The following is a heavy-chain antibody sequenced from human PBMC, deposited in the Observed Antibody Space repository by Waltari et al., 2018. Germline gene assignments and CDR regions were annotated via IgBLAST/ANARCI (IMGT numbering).Heavy chain of an antibody. CDR1: GLTFGSYW. D-gene: IGHD1-26*01. V-gene: IGHV3-7*01. CDR2: IKEDGSEK. CDR3: ARTQWDSTSRRAFDI. J-gene: IGHJ3*02. Sequence: EVQLVESGGDLVQPGGSLSVSCAASGLTFGSYWMCWVRQAPGKGLEWVANIKEDGSEKYYVDSVKGRFTISRDNAKNSLYLQMNSLRAEDSAVYYCARTQWDSTSRRAFDIWGQGTVVTVSS.